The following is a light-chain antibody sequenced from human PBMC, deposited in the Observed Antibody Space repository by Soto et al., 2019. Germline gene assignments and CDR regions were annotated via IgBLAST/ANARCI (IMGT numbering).Light chain of an antibody. V-gene: IGKV3-15*01. CDR1: ESVSSN. J-gene: IGKJ1*01. CDR3: QQYNNWPPWT. CDR2: GAS. Sequence: EIVMTQSPATLSVSPGESASLSCRASESVSSNLAWYQQKPGQSPRLLIFGASTRATGVPARFSGNGSETEVTLTISSLGSEDSSVYYCQQYNNWPPWTFGRGTKVEIK.